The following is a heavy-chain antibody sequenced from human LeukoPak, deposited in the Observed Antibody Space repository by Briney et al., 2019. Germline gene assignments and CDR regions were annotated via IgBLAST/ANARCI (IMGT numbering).Heavy chain of an antibody. CDR2: ISSSGSTI. J-gene: IGHJ3*02. Sequence: GGSLRLSCAASGFTFSDYYMSWVRQAPGKGLEWVSYISSSGSTIYYADSVKGRFTISRDNAKNSLYLQMNSLRAEDTAVYYCARDPSYQNAFDIWGQGTMVTVSS. D-gene: IGHD6-6*01. CDR3: ARDPSYQNAFDI. CDR1: GFTFSDYY. V-gene: IGHV3-11*01.